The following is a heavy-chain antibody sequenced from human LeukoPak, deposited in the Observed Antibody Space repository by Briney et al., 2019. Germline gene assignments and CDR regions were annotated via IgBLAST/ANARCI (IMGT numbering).Heavy chain of an antibody. Sequence: ASVKVSCKVSGYTLTEISMHWVRQAPGKGLEWMGGFDPEDGETIYAQKFQDRVTMTEDTSTDTAYMELSSLRSEDTAVFYCASKINRYSYGYALDYWGQGTLVTVS. J-gene: IGHJ4*02. CDR1: GYTLTEIS. CDR3: ASKINRYSYGYALDY. D-gene: IGHD5-18*01. V-gene: IGHV1-24*01. CDR2: FDPEDGET.